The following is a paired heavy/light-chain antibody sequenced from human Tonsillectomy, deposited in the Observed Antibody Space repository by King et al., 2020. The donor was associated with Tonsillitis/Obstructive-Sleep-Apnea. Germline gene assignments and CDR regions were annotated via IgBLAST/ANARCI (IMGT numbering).Light chain of an antibody. CDR1: SFGSKS. CDR3: QVWDGTSDHPYV. J-gene: IGLJ1*01. CDR2: YDT. V-gene: IGLV3-21*01. Sequence: SYVLTQPPSVSVAPGKAATITCGGSSFGSKSVHWYQQKPGQAPVLVIYYDTDRPSGIPERFSGSNSGNTATLTISRVEAGDEADYYCQVWDGTSDHPYVFGTGTKVTVL.
Heavy chain of an antibody. D-gene: IGHD5-12*01. J-gene: IGHJ5*02. CDR2: IYGGGST. CDR1: GFSVSTNY. V-gene: IGHV3-53*01. Sequence: EVQLVESGGGLIQPGGSLRLSCAASGFSVSTNYMNWVRQAPGKGLEWVSVIYGGGSTYYADSVKGRFTISRDNSKNTLFLQMNRLRAEDTAVYFCARAGDSGYDPRWFDPWGQGTLVTVSS. CDR3: ARAGDSGYDPRWFDP.